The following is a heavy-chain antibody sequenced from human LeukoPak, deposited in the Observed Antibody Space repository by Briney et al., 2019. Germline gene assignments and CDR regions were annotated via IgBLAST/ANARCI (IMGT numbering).Heavy chain of an antibody. CDR1: NYNFAIYG. CDR2: INPFDGNA. V-gene: IGHV1-18*01. J-gene: IGHJ5*02. Sequence: ASVKVSCKASNYNFAIYGISWLRQAPGQGLEWLGWINPFDGNAHYAQKVQGRVSMTTDTATNTAYLELRSLRSDDTAVYYCARGEGVLRFDPWGQGTLVTVSS. CDR3: ARGEGVLRFDP. D-gene: IGHD1-26*01.